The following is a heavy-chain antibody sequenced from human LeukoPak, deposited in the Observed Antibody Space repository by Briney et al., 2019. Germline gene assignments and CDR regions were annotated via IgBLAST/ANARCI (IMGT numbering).Heavy chain of an antibody. D-gene: IGHD6-13*01. J-gene: IGHJ4*02. CDR2: ISYDGSNK. Sequence: GGSLRLSCAASGFTFSSYGMHWVRQAPGKGLEWVAVISYDGSNKYYADSVKGRFTISRDNSKNTLYLQMNSLRAEDTAVYYCAKEKAAGIGYFDYWGQGTLVTVSS. CDR3: AKEKAAGIGYFDY. CDR1: GFTFSSYG. V-gene: IGHV3-30*18.